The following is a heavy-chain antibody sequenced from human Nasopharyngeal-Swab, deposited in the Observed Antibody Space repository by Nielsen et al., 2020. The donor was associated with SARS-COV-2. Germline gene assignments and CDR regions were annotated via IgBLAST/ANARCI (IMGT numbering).Heavy chain of an antibody. J-gene: IGHJ6*02. D-gene: IGHD6-13*01. CDR3: TSQLGSSSYYYYGMDV. V-gene: IGHV3-73*01. Sequence: GESLKISCAASGFTFSGSAMHWVRQASGKGLEWVGRIRRKANSYATAYAASVKGRFTIARDDSKNTAYLQMNSLKTEDTAVYYCTSQLGSSSYYYYGMDVWGQGTTVTVSS. CDR2: IRRKANSYAT. CDR1: GFTFSGSA.